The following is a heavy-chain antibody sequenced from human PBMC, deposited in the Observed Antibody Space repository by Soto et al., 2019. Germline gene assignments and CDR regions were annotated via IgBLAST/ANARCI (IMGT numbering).Heavy chain of an antibody. Sequence: QSGGSLRLSCAASGFTFSSYGMHWDRQAPGKGLEWVAVISYDGSNKYYEDSVKGRFTISRDNSENTLYLQMNILRAEDTAVYGCAIRGSISSALDYFDYWGQGTLVTVSS. CDR3: AIRGSISSALDYFDY. CDR1: GFTFSSYG. V-gene: IGHV3-30*03. D-gene: IGHD6-6*01. CDR2: ISYDGSNK. J-gene: IGHJ4*02.